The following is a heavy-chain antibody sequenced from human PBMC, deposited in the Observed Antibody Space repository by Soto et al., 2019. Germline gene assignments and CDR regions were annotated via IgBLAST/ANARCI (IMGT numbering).Heavy chain of an antibody. CDR1: GGSISSYY. D-gene: IGHD2-2*01. V-gene: IGHV4-59*01. CDR2: IYYSGST. J-gene: IGHJ6*02. CDR3: ARVARHTSSSCYGRIYGMDV. Sequence: SETLSLTCTVSGGSISSYYWSWDRQPPGKGLEWIGYIYYSGSTNYNPSLKSRVTISVDTSKNRFSLKLSSVTAADTAVYYCARVARHTSSSCYGRIYGMDVWGQVTTVTVSS.